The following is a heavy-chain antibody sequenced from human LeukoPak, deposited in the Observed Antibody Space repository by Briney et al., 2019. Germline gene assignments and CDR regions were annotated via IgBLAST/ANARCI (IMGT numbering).Heavy chain of an antibody. CDR1: GFTFSSCG. J-gene: IGHJ4*02. Sequence: GGSLRLSCAASGFTFSSCGFNWVRQAPGKGLEWVSSIGPTGTDRYYADSVRGRFTISRDNTKNSMYLQMDSLRDEDTAVYYCAKGFDILTGYYAFDYWGQGTLVTVSS. CDR2: IGPTGTDR. CDR3: AKGFDILTGYYAFDY. D-gene: IGHD3-9*01. V-gene: IGHV3-21*01.